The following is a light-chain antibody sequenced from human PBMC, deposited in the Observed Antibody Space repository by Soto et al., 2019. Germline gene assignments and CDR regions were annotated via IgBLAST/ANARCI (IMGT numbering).Light chain of an antibody. CDR1: QSVISTY. CDR2: GAS. Sequence: EIVLTQSPGTLSLSPGERATLSCRASQSVISTYLAWYQQKPGQAPRLLIYGASNRVTGITDRFTGSGSGTDFTLTISRLEPEDFAVYYCQQYGSSPLTFGGGTKVEIK. V-gene: IGKV3-20*01. J-gene: IGKJ4*01. CDR3: QQYGSSPLT.